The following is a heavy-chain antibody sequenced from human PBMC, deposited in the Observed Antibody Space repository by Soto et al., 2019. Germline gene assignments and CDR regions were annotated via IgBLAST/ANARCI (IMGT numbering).Heavy chain of an antibody. CDR3: AREIRQLRYFDWLSSHDAFDI. J-gene: IGHJ3*02. Sequence: ASVKVSCKASGYTFTSYGISWVRQAPGQGLEWMGWISAYNGNTNYAQKLQGRATMTTDTSTSTAYMELRSLRSDDTAVYYCAREIRQLRYFDWLSSHDAFDIWGQGTMVTVSS. CDR2: ISAYNGNT. V-gene: IGHV1-18*01. CDR1: GYTFTSYG. D-gene: IGHD3-9*01.